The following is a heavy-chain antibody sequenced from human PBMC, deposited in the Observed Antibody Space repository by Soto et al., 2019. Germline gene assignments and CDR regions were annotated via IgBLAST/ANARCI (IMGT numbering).Heavy chain of an antibody. CDR3: ARFVGYYIDY. CDR2: ISSSGSTI. Sequence: EVQLVESGGSLVQPGGSLRLSCAASGFTFSSYEMNWVRQAPGKGLEWVSYISSSGSTIYYADSVKGRFTISRDNAKNSLYLQMNSLRAEDTAVYYCARFVGYYIDYWGQGTLVTVSS. CDR1: GFTFSSYE. V-gene: IGHV3-48*03. D-gene: IGHD3-3*01. J-gene: IGHJ4*02.